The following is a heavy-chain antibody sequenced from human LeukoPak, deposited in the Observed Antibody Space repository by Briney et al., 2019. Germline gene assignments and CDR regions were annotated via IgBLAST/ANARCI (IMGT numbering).Heavy chain of an antibody. D-gene: IGHD3-10*01. V-gene: IGHV4-59*01. CDR1: GGSIDSCY. CDR2: IYYSGGT. CDR3: ARESFGSGRNNWFDP. Sequence: SDTLSLTCTVSGGSIDSCYWSWIRQPPGKGLEWIGFIYYSGGTKYNPSLKSRVTISMDRSTNQFSLKLTSVTAADTAVYYCARESFGSGRNNWFDPWGQGTLVTVSS. J-gene: IGHJ5*02.